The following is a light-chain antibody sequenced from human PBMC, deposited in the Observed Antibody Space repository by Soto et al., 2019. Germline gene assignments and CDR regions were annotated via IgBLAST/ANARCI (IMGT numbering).Light chain of an antibody. Sequence: QSALTQPASVSGSPGQSITISCTGTSSDVGGYNYVSWYQQHPGKAPKLMIYDVSNRPSGVSNRFSGSKSGNTASLTISGLQAGDEADYYCSSYTSRSTLYVFGTGTKLTVL. CDR2: DVS. CDR3: SSYTSRSTLYV. J-gene: IGLJ1*01. V-gene: IGLV2-14*01. CDR1: SSDVGGYNY.